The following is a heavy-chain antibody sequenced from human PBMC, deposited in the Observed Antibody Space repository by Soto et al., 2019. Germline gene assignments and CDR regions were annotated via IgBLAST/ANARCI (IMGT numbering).Heavy chain of an antibody. CDR3: ARAEYSSSTGNYYYYGMDV. CDR1: GDGVSSNSAA. D-gene: IGHD6-6*01. Sequence: SQTLSLTCAISGDGVSSNSAAWNWIRQSPSRGLEWLGRTYYRSKWYNDYAVSVKSRITINPDTSKNQFSLQLNSVTPEDTAVYYCARAEYSSSTGNYYYYGMDVWGQGTTVTVSS. V-gene: IGHV6-1*01. J-gene: IGHJ6*02. CDR2: TYYRSKWYN.